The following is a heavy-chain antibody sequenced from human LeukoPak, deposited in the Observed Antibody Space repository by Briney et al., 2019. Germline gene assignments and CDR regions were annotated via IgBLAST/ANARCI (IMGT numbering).Heavy chain of an antibody. V-gene: IGHV3-23*01. D-gene: IGHD6-19*01. CDR3: AKVRWDNSGWYYSDS. CDR2: VSGSGAHT. J-gene: IGHJ4*02. CDR1: GFTFSSYA. Sequence: QTGGSLRLSCAASGFTFSSYAMTWVRQAPGKGLQWVSAVSGSGAHTYYADSVKGRFTISRDNSRDTLYLQMNSLRAEDTAVYYCAKVRWDNSGWYYSDSWGQGTLVTVSS.